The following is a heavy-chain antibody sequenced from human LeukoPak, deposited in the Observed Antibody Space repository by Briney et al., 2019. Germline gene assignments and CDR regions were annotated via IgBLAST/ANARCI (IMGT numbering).Heavy chain of an antibody. CDR2: IYPGDSDT. Sequence: SGESLQISCKGSGYSFTSYWIGWVRQLPGKGLEWMGIIYPGDSDTRYSPSFQGQVTISADKSISTAYLQWSSLKASDTAMYYCASCRYSSGRDNYYYYGMDVWGQGTTVTVSS. D-gene: IGHD6-19*01. J-gene: IGHJ6*02. V-gene: IGHV5-51*01. CDR1: GYSFTSYW. CDR3: ASCRYSSGRDNYYYYGMDV.